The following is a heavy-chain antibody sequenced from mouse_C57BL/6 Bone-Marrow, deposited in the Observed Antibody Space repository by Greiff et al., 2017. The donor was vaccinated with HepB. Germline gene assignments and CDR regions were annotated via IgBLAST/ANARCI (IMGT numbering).Heavy chain of an antibody. D-gene: IGHD2-2*01. Sequence: VQVVESGAELARPGASVKMSCKASGYTFTSYTMHWVKQRPGQGLEWIGYINPSSGYTKYNQKFKDKATLTADKSSSTAYMQLSSLTSEDSAVYYCARERWFYAMDYWGQGTSVTVSS. CDR3: ARERWFYAMDY. CDR1: GYTFTSYT. V-gene: IGHV1-4*01. J-gene: IGHJ4*01. CDR2: INPSSGYT.